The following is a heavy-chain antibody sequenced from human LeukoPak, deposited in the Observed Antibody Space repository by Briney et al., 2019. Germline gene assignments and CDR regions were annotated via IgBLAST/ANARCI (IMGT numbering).Heavy chain of an antibody. V-gene: IGHV5-51*01. D-gene: IGHD5-18*01. CDR2: IYPGDSDT. CDR1: GYSFTSYW. CDR3: ARNRGYSYGYCDY. J-gene: IGHJ4*02. Sequence: TGESLKISCKGSGYSFTSYWIGWVRQMPGKGLEWMGIIYPGDSDTGYSPSFQGQVTISADRSISTAYLQWSSLKASDTAMYYCARNRGYSYGYCDYWGQGTLVTVSS.